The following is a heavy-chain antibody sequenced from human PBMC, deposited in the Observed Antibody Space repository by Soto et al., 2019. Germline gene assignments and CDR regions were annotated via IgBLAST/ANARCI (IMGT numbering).Heavy chain of an antibody. CDR3: ALCGGGVVSYC. CDR1: GGSISSGGYY. J-gene: IGHJ4*02. Sequence: QVQLQESGPGLVKPSQTLSLTCTVSGGSISSGGYYWSWIRQHPGKGLEWIGYIYYSGSTYYNPSLKSRVTISVDTSKNQFSLKLSSVTAAVSAVYCCALCGGGVVSYCWVQGTLVTVSS. V-gene: IGHV4-31*03. CDR2: IYYSGST. D-gene: IGHD2-15*01.